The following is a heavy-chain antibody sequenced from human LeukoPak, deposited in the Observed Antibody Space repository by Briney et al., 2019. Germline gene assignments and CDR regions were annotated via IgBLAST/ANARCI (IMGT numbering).Heavy chain of an antibody. V-gene: IGHV1-18*01. CDR1: GYTFTSYG. Sequence: ASVKVSCKASGYTFTSYGISWVRQAPGQGLKWMGWISAYNGNTNYAQKLQGRVTMTTDTSTSTAYMELRSLRSDDTAVYYCARDRAVADYYYYYMDVWGKGTTVTVSS. CDR2: ISAYNGNT. D-gene: IGHD6-19*01. CDR3: ARDRAVADYYYYYMDV. J-gene: IGHJ6*03.